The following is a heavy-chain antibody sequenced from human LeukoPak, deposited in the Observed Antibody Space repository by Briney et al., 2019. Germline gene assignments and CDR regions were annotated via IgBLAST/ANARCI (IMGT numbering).Heavy chain of an antibody. CDR2: IYYSGST. V-gene: IGHV4-31*03. CDR3: ARATTQQLVFDY. CDR1: GGSISSGGYY. J-gene: IGHJ4*02. Sequence: SETLSLTCTVSGGSISSGGYYWSWIRQHPEKGLEWIGYIYYSGSTYYNPSLKSRVTISVDTSKNQFSLKLSSVTAADTAVYYCARATTQQLVFDYWGQGTLVTVSS. D-gene: IGHD6-13*01.